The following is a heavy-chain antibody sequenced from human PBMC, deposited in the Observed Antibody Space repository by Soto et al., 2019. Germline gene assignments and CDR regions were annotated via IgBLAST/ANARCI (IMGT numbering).Heavy chain of an antibody. CDR1: CYTFTSYG. CDR2: ISAYNGNT. V-gene: IGHV1-18*04. CDR3: ARDLASSGYFDY. D-gene: IGHD3-22*01. J-gene: IGHJ4*02. Sequence: ASVNVSCKASCYTFTSYGISWVRQAPGQVLEWMGWISAYNGNTNYAQKLQGRVTMTTDTSTSTAYMELRSLRSDDTAVYYCARDLASSGYFDYWGQGTLVTVSS.